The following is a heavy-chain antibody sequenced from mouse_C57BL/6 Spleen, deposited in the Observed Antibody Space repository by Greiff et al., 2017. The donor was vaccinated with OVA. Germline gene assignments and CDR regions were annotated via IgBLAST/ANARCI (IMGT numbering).Heavy chain of an antibody. J-gene: IGHJ2*01. CDR3: ARWGGNGDYFDY. D-gene: IGHD2-1*01. Sequence: VQLQQSGPELVKPGASVKMSCKASGYTFTDYNMHWVKQSHGKSLEWIGYINPNNGGTSYNQKFKGKATLTVDKSSSTAYMELRSLTSEDSAVYYCARWGGNGDYFDYWGQGTTLTVSS. CDR2: INPNNGGT. CDR1: GYTFTDYN. V-gene: IGHV1-22*01.